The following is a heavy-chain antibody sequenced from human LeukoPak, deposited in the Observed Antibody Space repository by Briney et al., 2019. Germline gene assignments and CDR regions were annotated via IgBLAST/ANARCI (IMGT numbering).Heavy chain of an antibody. J-gene: IGHJ3*02. CDR2: ISYDGSNK. CDR3: ANLGMSGYYSHSHDAFDI. CDR1: GFTFSSYA. Sequence: PGGSLRLSCAASGFTFSSYAMHWVRQAPGKGLEWVAVISYDGSNKYYADSVKGRFTISRDNSKNTLYLQMNSLRAEDTAVYYCANLGMSGYYSHSHDAFDIWGQGTMVTVSS. V-gene: IGHV3-30*14. D-gene: IGHD3-22*01.